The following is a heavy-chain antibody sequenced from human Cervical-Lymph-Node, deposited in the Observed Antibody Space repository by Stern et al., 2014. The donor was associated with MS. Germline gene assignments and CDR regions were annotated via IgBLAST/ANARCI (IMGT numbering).Heavy chain of an antibody. J-gene: IGHJ4*02. Sequence: VQLVQSGAEVKKPGASVKVSCKASGYTFTNTGINWVRLAPGQGPEWMGWLSSYNGNTKYAQKLRGRVTMTTDTSTSTAYMELRSLRSDDTAVYYCARGDDKTSYDYWGQGTLVTVSS. D-gene: IGHD1-1*01. V-gene: IGHV1-18*01. CDR3: ARGDDKTSYDY. CDR2: LSSYNGNT. CDR1: GYTFTNTG.